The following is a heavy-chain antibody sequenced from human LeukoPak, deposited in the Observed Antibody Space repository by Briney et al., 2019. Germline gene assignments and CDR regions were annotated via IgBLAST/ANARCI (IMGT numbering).Heavy chain of an antibody. CDR2: ISDSGRNT. Sequence: GGSLRLSCAASGFTFSNAWMSWVRQAPGKGLEWVSTISDSGRNTYYADSVKGRFTISRDNSKNTLYLQMNSLRAEDTAVYYCAKREYSSGSYGMDVWGQGTRVTVSS. V-gene: IGHV3-23*01. CDR1: GFTFSNAW. CDR3: AKREYSSGSYGMDV. D-gene: IGHD6-19*01. J-gene: IGHJ6*02.